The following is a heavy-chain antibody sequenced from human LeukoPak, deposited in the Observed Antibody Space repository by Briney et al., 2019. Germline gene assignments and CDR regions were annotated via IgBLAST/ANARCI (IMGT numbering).Heavy chain of an antibody. J-gene: IGHJ6*03. Sequence: SETLSLTCTVSGGSFSSYSWSWIRQPPGKGLEWIGYIYYSGSTNYNPSVKSRVTISVDTSKNQFSLKLSSVTAADTAVYYCASSTGLPGYYYYMDVWCKATTVTISS. V-gene: IGHV4-59*12. CDR1: GGSFSSYS. D-gene: IGHD2-2*01. CDR2: IYYSGST. CDR3: ASSTGLPGYYYYMDV.